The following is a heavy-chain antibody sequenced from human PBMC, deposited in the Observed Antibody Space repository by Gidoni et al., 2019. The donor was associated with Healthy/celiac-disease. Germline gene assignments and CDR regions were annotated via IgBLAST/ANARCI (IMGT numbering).Heavy chain of an antibody. CDR1: GFTFGSYS. CDR2: ISSSSSYI. D-gene: IGHD6-13*01. J-gene: IGHJ6*02. CDR3: ARDWVAAAGNNYYYYYGMDV. Sequence: EVRLVESGGGLVKPGGSLRLSCAASGFTFGSYSMNWVRQAPGKGLAWVASISSSSSYIYYADTLKGRFTISRDNAKNSLYLQMNSLRAEYTAVYYWARDWVAAAGNNYYYYYGMDVWGQGTTVTVSS. V-gene: IGHV3-21*01.